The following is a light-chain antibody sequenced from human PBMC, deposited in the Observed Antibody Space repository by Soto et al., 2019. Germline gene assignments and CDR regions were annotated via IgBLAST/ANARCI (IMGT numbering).Light chain of an antibody. CDR2: ENN. CDR1: SSKIGKNF. J-gene: IGLJ2*01. Sequence: QSVLTQPPSVSAAPGQKVTISCSGSSSKIGKNFVSWYQQFPGTAPKVLIYENNKRLSGIPDRFSGSKSGTSVTLGITGLQTGDEAFYYCASWDSSLYGVVFGGGTKVTVL. V-gene: IGLV1-51*02. CDR3: ASWDSSLYGVV.